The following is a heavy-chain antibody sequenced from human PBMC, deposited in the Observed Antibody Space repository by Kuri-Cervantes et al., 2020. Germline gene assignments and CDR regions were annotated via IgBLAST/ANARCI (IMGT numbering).Heavy chain of an antibody. J-gene: IGHJ4*02. CDR1: GFTFSSYG. D-gene: IGHD2-8*02. Sequence: GESLKISCAASGFTFSSYGMHWVRQAPGKGLEWVSYISSTSSTIYYADSVKGRFTISRDTSKNTVYLQVNSLRAEDTAVYYCAKCGFYCTGTTCASYFDYWGQGTLVTVSS. CDR3: AKCGFYCTGTTCASYFDY. CDR2: ISSTSSTI. V-gene: IGHV3-48*01.